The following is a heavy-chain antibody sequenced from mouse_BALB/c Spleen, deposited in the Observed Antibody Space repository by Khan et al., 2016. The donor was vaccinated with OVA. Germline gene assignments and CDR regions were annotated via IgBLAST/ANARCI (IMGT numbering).Heavy chain of an antibody. CDR1: GFPITSGYY. J-gene: IGHJ1*01. D-gene: IGHD1-1*02. CDR2: ITHSGET. CDR3: AGDIYGYWYLDV. Sequence: QLQESGPGLVKPSQSLFLACSITGFPITSGYYWIWIRQSPGKPLEWMGYITHSGETFYNPSLQSPISITRDTSKNQFFLQLNSVTTEDTAMYYCAGDIYGYWYLDVWGAGTTVTVSS. V-gene: IGHV12-3*02.